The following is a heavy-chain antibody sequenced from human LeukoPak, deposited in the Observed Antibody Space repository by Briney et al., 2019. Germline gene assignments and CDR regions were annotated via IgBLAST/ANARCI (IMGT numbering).Heavy chain of an antibody. J-gene: IGHJ4*02. D-gene: IGHD3-22*01. CDR1: GFTFTNYW. V-gene: IGHV5-51*01. CDR3: ARRYHDFPGYYQYFDL. CDR2: IYGGDSDT. Sequence: GESLKISCKGFGFTFTNYWIGWVRQMPGKGLEWLGIIYGGDSDTRYSPSLQGQVTISADKSIATAYLQWSSLKASDTAIYYCARRYHDFPGYYQYFDLWGQGTLVAVSS.